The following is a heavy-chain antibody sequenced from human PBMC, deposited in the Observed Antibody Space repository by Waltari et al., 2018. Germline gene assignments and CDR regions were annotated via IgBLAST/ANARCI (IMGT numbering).Heavy chain of an antibody. D-gene: IGHD7-27*01. CDR3: VRGLTGDFDY. J-gene: IGHJ4*02. CDR1: GYTCTSYE. V-gene: IGHV1-8*03. Sequence: QVQLVQSGAEVRKPGASVKVSCKASGYTCTSYEINWVRRATGQGLEWVGWMNPHSGKSGSAQEFQGRVSFTSNTSISTAYMELSSLTSEDTAVYYCVRGLTGDFDYWGQGTLVTVSS. CDR2: MNPHSGKS.